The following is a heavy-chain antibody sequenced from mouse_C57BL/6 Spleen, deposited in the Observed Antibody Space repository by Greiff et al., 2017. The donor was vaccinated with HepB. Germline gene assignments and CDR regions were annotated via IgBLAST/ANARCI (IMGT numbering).Heavy chain of an antibody. J-gene: IGHJ1*03. CDR2: IYPGDGDT. V-gene: IGHV1-82*01. CDR3: ARSGGEGYFYV. CDR1: GYAFSSSW. Sequence: VQLQQSGPELVKPGDSVKISCKASGYAFSSSWMNWVQQRPGKGLEWIGRIYPGDGDTNYNGKFKGKATLTADKSSSTAYMQLSSLTSEDSAVYFCARSGGEGYFYVWGTGTTVTVSS. D-gene: IGHD2-13*01.